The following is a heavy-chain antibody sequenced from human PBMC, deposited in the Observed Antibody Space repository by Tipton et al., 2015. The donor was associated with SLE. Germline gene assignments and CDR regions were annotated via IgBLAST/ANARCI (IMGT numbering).Heavy chain of an antibody. CDR3: ARETSGNWYYFDH. CDR1: GGSFSGYY. J-gene: IGHJ4*02. Sequence: TLSLTCAVYGGSFSGYYWSWIRQPPGKGLEWIGEINHRGSTNYNPSLKSRVTISVDTSKNQFSLKLSSVTAADTAVYYCARETSGNWYYFDHWGQGTLVTVSS. CDR2: INHRGST. D-gene: IGHD1-1*01. V-gene: IGHV4-34*01.